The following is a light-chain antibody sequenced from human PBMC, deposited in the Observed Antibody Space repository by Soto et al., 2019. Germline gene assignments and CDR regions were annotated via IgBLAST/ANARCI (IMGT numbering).Light chain of an antibody. CDR3: AAYAGSYMPVV. J-gene: IGLJ3*02. CDR2: EVT. V-gene: IGLV2-8*01. CDR1: RSDIGGFNY. Sequence: QSVLTQPPSASGSPGQSVTISCTGTRSDIGGFNYVSWYQQHPGKVPKLLIYEVTKRPSGVPDRFSGSKSGNAASLTVSGLQAVDEADYYCAAYAGSYMPVVFGGGTKLTVL.